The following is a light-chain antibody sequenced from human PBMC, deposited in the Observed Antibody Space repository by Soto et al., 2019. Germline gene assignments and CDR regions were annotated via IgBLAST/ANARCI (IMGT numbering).Light chain of an antibody. CDR1: QSVNSN. V-gene: IGKV3-11*01. CDR2: DAS. CDR3: QHRNNRPFS. Sequence: EKVMTQSPATLSVSPGERATLSCRASQSVNSNLAWYQQRPGQAPRLLIYDASYRATGIPARFSGSGSGTDFTLTISSLEPEDFAVYYCQHRNNRPFSFGPGTKVDIK. J-gene: IGKJ3*01.